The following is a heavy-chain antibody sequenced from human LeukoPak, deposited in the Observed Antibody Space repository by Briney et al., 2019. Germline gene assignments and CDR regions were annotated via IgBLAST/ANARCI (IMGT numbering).Heavy chain of an antibody. CDR3: ARGGSSGWSPWYFDY. J-gene: IGHJ4*02. Sequence: GASVKVSCKASGYTFTGYYMHWVRQAPGQGLEWMGWINPNSGGTNYAQKFQGRVTMTRDTSISTAYMELSRLRSDDTAVYYCARGGSSGWSPWYFDYWGQGTLVTVSS. V-gene: IGHV1-2*02. CDR1: GYTFTGYY. CDR2: INPNSGGT. D-gene: IGHD6-19*01.